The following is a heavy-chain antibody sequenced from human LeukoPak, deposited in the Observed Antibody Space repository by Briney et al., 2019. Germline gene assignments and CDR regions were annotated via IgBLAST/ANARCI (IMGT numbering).Heavy chain of an antibody. V-gene: IGHV4-31*03. CDR2: IYYSGST. CDR1: GGSISSGVYY. Sequence: SETLSLTCTVSGGSISSGVYYWSRIRQHPGKGLEWIGYIYYSGSTYYNPSLKSRVTISVDTSKNQFSLKLSSVTAADTAVYYCARDGYCSGGSCYSVVHYWGQGTLVTVSS. D-gene: IGHD2-15*01. J-gene: IGHJ4*02. CDR3: ARDGYCSGGSCYSVVHY.